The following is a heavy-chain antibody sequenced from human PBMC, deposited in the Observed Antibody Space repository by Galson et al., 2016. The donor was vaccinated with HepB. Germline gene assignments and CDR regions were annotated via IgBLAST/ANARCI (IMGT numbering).Heavy chain of an antibody. CDR2: ISYDGSNK. J-gene: IGHJ4*02. CDR3: ARGGGSGYDWARLDY. V-gene: IGHV3-30*03. Sequence: SLRLSCAAPGFTFSSYGMHWVRQAPGKGLEWVAVISYDGSNKYYADSVKGRFTISRDNSKNTLYLQMNRLRAEDTAVYYCARGGGSGYDWARLDYWGQGTLVTVSS. D-gene: IGHD5-12*01. CDR1: GFTFSSYG.